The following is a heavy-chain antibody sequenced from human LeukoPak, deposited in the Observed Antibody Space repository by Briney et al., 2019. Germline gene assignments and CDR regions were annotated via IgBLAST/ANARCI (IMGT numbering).Heavy chain of an antibody. CDR1: GFTFSSYG. J-gene: IGHJ4*02. D-gene: IGHD5-18*01. Sequence: PGRSLRLSCAASGFTFSSYGMHWVRQAPGKGLEWVAVIWYDGSNKYYAGSVKGRFTISRDNSKNTLYLQMNSLRAEDTAVYYCARGSGYSYGLPANDYWGQGTLVTVSS. V-gene: IGHV3-33*01. CDR2: IWYDGSNK. CDR3: ARGSGYSYGLPANDY.